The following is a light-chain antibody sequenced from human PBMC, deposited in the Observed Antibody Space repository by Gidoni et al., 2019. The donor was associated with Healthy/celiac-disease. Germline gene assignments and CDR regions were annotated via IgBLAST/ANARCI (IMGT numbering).Light chain of an antibody. CDR3: QQYYSTPLT. Sequence: DIVMTQSPAPLAVSLCERATINFKSSQSDLYSSNNKNYLAWYQQKPGQPPKLLIYWASTRETGVPERFSSSGSGTDFTLTISSLQAEDVAVYYCQQYYSTPLTFGEGTKVEIK. CDR2: WAS. V-gene: IGKV4-1*01. CDR1: QSDLYSSNNKNY. J-gene: IGKJ4*01.